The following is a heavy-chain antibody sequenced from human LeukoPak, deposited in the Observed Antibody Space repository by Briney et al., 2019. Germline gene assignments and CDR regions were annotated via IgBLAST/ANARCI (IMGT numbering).Heavy chain of an antibody. V-gene: IGHV3-11*06. CDR3: ARGSTRSSSPLHY. CDR2: ITNRGYT. J-gene: IGHJ1*01. CDR1: GFIFNDYF. Sequence: GGSLRLSCAASGFIFNDYFMTWIRQAPGKGLEWVSFITNRGYTVYADSMKDRFTMSRDNAENSLYLQMNSLRVDDTAVYYCARGSTRSSSPLHYWGQGTLVTVSS. D-gene: IGHD1-26*01.